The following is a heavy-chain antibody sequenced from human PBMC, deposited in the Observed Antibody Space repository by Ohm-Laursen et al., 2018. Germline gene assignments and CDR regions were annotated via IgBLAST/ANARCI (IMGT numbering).Heavy chain of an antibody. V-gene: IGHV3-21*01. CDR1: GFTLNSYS. CDR3: AREDSSGYYWGY. Sequence: SLRLSCTASGFTLNSYSINWVRQAPGKGLEWVSSISSTSTYIYYADSVKGRFTISRDNSKNTLYLQMNSLRAEDTAVYYCAREDSSGYYWGYWGQGTLVTVSS. CDR2: ISSTSTYI. J-gene: IGHJ4*02. D-gene: IGHD3-22*01.